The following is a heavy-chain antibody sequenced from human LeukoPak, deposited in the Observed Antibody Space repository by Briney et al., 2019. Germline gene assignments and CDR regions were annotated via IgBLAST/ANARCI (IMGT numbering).Heavy chain of an antibody. Sequence: SVKVSCKASRGTFRSYAISWVRQAPGQGLEWMGGIIPIFGTANYAQKFQGRVTITADKSTSTAYMELSSLRSEDTAVYYCARDYQGVTVGFDPWGQGTLVTVSS. D-gene: IGHD3-10*01. J-gene: IGHJ5*02. CDR2: IIPIFGTA. V-gene: IGHV1-69*06. CDR3: ARDYQGVTVGFDP. CDR1: RGTFRSYA.